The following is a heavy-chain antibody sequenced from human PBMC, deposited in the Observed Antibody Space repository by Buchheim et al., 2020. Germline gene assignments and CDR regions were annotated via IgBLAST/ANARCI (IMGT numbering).Heavy chain of an antibody. CDR2: IYYSGST. Sequence: QVQLQESGPGLVKPSETLSLTCTVSGGSISSYYWSWIRQPPGKGLEWIGYIYYSGSTNYNPSLKSRVTISVDTSKNQFSLKLSSVTAADTAVYYCARENSGSYYFDYWGQGTL. CDR1: GGSISSYY. D-gene: IGHD1-26*01. J-gene: IGHJ4*02. CDR3: ARENSGSYYFDY. V-gene: IGHV4-59*01.